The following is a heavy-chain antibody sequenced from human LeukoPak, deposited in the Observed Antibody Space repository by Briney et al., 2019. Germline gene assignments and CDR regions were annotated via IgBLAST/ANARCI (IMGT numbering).Heavy chain of an antibody. Sequence: GGSLRLSCEVSGFTFSNYGMNWVRQAPGQGLEWVAVIAYDGSNEYYADSVKGRFTISRDNFKNTLYLQMKSLRPEDTAAYYCAKEGEIARLTFGNYFDYWGQGTLVTVSS. CDR1: GFTFSNYG. CDR2: IAYDGSNE. D-gene: IGHD3-16*01. J-gene: IGHJ4*02. V-gene: IGHV3-30*18. CDR3: AKEGEIARLTFGNYFDY.